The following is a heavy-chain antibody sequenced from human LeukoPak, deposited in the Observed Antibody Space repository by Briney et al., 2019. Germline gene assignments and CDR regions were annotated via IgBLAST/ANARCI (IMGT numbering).Heavy chain of an antibody. CDR3: ARGRRAGGGWPFFDS. CDR1: GGSISSFY. CDR2: IYDSGSI. D-gene: IGHD6-19*01. V-gene: IGHV4-59*08. Sequence: SETLSLTCTVSGGSISSFYWNWIRQPPGKGLEWIGYIYDSGSIIYNPSLKSRVTISLDTSKNQFSVRLSSMTAADTAVYYCARGRRAGGGWPFFDSWGQGTLVSVFS. J-gene: IGHJ4*02.